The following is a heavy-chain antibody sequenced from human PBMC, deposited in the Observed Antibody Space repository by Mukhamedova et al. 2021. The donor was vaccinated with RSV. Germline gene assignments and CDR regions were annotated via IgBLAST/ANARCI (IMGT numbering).Heavy chain of an antibody. CDR3: ASRLAAAGTSYMDV. D-gene: IGHD6-13*01. Sequence: YNPSLKSRVTISVDTSKNQFSLKLSSVTAADTAVYYCASRLAAAGTSYMDVWGKGTTVTVSS. V-gene: IGHV4-59*01. J-gene: IGHJ6*03.